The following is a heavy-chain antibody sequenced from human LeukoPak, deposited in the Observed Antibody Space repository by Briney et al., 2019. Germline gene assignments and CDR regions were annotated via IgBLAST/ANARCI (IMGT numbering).Heavy chain of an antibody. CDR1: GGSISSYY. J-gene: IGHJ5*02. Sequence: PSETLSLTCTVSGGSISSYYWSWLRQPAGKGLEWIGLIYASGTTNYNPSLRSRVTMSVDTSKNQFSLKLSSVTAADTAVYYCARDLSTPPYNWFDPWGQGTLVTVSS. V-gene: IGHV4-4*07. D-gene: IGHD2-15*01. CDR2: IYASGTT. CDR3: ARDLSTPPYNWFDP.